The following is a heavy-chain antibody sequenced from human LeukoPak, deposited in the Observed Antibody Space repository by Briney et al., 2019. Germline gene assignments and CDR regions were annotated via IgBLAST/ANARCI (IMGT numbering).Heavy chain of an antibody. CDR2: ISSSSSYI. D-gene: IGHD3-22*01. CDR1: GFTFSSYA. CDR3: NLLTIIVVGHLTSSTP. V-gene: IGHV3-21*01. Sequence: PGGSLRLSCAASGFTFSSYAMSWVRQAPGKGLEWVSSISSSSSYIYYADSVKGRFTISRDNTKNSLYLQMNSLRAEDTAVYYCNLLTIIVVGHLTSSTPWGQGTLVTVSS. J-gene: IGHJ5*02.